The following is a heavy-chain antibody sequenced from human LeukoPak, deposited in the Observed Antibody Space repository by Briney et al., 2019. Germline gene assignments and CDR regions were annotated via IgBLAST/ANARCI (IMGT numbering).Heavy chain of an antibody. CDR1: GGSFSAYF. CDR3: ARGWFGFWYNSDADDNAFDI. Sequence: PPETLSLTCAVYGGSFSAYFWSWIRQVPGKGLEWIGEINHSGRTNYNPSLKSRVTISVDTSKNQVSLKLRFVTATDTAVYYCARGWFGFWYNSDADDNAFDIWGQGTMVTVSS. V-gene: IGHV4-34*01. J-gene: IGHJ3*02. CDR2: INHSGRT. D-gene: IGHD1-1*01.